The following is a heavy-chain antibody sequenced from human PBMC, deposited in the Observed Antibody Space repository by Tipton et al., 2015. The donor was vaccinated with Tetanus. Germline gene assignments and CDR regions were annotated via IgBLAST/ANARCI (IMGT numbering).Heavy chain of an antibody. D-gene: IGHD1-26*01. Sequence: SLRLSCAASGFMFNNAWMSWVRQAPGKGPEWVARIKSKVEGETIDQPQVLKDRFIISRDDSKNILHLQMNSLKTEDTAVYYCTRMSKQGATIPFDYWGQGTLVTVSP. V-gene: IGHV3-15*01. CDR1: GFMFNNAW. CDR3: TRMSKQGATIPFDY. J-gene: IGHJ4*02. CDR2: IKSKVEGETI.